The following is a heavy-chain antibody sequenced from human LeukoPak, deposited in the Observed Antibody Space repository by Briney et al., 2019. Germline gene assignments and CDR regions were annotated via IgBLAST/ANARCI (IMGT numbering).Heavy chain of an antibody. CDR3: VYSGDYGKGY. CDR2: INQDGREK. D-gene: IGHD4-17*01. J-gene: IGHJ4*02. CDR1: GFTFSSYS. V-gene: IGHV3-7*01. Sequence: GGSLRLSCAASGFTFSSYSMNWVRQAPGKGREGVANINQDGREKYYVDAVKGRCTISRDNAQNSLYLQMNSLRAEDTAVYYCVYSGDYGKGYWGQGTLVTVSS.